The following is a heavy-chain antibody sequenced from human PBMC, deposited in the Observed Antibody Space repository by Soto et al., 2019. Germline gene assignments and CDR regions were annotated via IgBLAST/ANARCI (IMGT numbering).Heavy chain of an antibody. CDR3: ARDHLWAFDY. CDR2: IRSKANSYAT. V-gene: IGHV3-73*01. J-gene: IGHJ4*02. Sequence: GGSLRLSCAASGFTVSSNYMSWVRQASGKGLEWVGRIRSKANSYATAYAASVKGRFTISIDIAKNSLYLQMNSLRDEDTAVYFCARDHLWAFDYWGQGVLVTVSS. D-gene: IGHD3-3*02. CDR1: GFTVSSNY.